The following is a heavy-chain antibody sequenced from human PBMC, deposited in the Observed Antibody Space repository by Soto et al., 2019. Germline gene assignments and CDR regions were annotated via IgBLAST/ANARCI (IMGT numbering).Heavy chain of an antibody. J-gene: IGHJ6*02. V-gene: IGHV1-69*13. Sequence: SVKVSCKASGGTFSSYAIRWLRQAPGQGLEWMGGIIPIFGTANYAQQFQGRVTITADESTSTAYLELSSLRSEDTAVYYCARVFTMVRGVIIDYYYYYGMDVWGQGTTVTVSS. CDR1: GGTFSSYA. CDR3: ARVFTMVRGVIIDYYYYYGMDV. D-gene: IGHD3-10*01. CDR2: IIPIFGTA.